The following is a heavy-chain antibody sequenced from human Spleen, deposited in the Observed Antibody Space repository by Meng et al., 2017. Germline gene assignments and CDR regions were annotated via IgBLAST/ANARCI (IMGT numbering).Heavy chain of an antibody. V-gene: IGHV4-39*01. Sequence: QPQLQESGPGLVKPSETLYLTCSVSGDPSSSSDSYWGWIRQSPGKGLEWIGSIGHSGFTYYTPSLESRVTVSVDTSRSQFSLELTSVTAADTAVYYCVRSRAWVRTGFDPWGQGTLVTVSS. CDR2: IGHSGFT. CDR1: GDPSSSSDSY. D-gene: IGHD1/OR15-1a*01. CDR3: VRSRAWVRTGFDP. J-gene: IGHJ5*02.